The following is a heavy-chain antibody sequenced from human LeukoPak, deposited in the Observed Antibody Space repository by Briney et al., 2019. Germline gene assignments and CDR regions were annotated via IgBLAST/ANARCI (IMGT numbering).Heavy chain of an antibody. V-gene: IGHV4-39*07. CDR2: ICYSGST. CDR1: GGSISSSSYY. J-gene: IGHJ4*02. D-gene: IGHD5-12*01. CDR3: AREGEWLRHPAEVDY. Sequence: SDTLSLTCTVSGGSISSSSYYWGWIRQPPGKGLGWIGSICYSGSTYYNPSLKSRVTISVDTSKNQFSLKLSSVTAADTAVYYCAREGEWLRHPAEVDYWGQGTLVTVSS.